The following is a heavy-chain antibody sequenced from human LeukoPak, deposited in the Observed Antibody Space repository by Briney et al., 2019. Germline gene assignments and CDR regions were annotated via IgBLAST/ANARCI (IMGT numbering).Heavy chain of an antibody. V-gene: IGHV3-11*01. CDR2: ISSSGSTI. CDR1: GFTVSSNY. J-gene: IGHJ4*02. CDR3: ANSPRPGIAAFYFDY. D-gene: IGHD6-13*01. Sequence: KPGGSLRLSCAASGFTVSSNYMSWVRQAPGKGLEWVSYISSSGSTIYYADSVKGRFTISRDNSKNTLYLQMNSLRAEDTAVYYCANSPRPGIAAFYFDYWGQGTLVTVSS.